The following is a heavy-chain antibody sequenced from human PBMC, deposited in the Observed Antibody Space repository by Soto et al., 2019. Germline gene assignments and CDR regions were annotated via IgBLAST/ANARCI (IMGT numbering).Heavy chain of an antibody. CDR3: ARDLYSSSWYSTYYYYGMDV. Sequence: EVQLVESGGGLVQPGGSLRLSCVASGFTFSSYEMNWVRQAPGKGLEWVSYISSSGSTIYYADSVKGRFTISRDNAKNSLYLQMNSLRAEDTAVYYCARDLYSSSWYSTYYYYGMDVWGQGTTVTVSS. CDR2: ISSSGSTI. V-gene: IGHV3-48*03. CDR1: GFTFSSYE. D-gene: IGHD6-13*01. J-gene: IGHJ6*02.